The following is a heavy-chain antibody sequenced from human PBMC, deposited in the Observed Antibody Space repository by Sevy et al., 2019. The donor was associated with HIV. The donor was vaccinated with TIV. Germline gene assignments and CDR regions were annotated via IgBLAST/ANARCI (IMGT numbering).Heavy chain of an antibody. CDR1: GFTFSSYD. D-gene: IGHD2-8*01. CDR2: ISSSGSSI. J-gene: IGHJ5*02. CDR3: TRNGGAFDNGFDP. Sequence: GGSLRLSCTASGFTFSSYDMNWVRQAPGKGLEWVSKISSSGSSIYYADSVKGRFTISRDNVKNSLNLQMNSLRAEDTAAYYCTRNGGAFDNGFDPWGQGTLVTVSS. V-gene: IGHV3-48*03.